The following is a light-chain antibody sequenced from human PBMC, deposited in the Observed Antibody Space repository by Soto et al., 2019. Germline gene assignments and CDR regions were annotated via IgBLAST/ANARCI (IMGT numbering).Light chain of an antibody. CDR2: GAS. Sequence: EIVLTQSPGSLSLSPGERATLSCRASQSVSSKYLGWYQKKPGQAPRLLIYGASSRANGIPDRFSGSGSGTDFTLTISRLEPEDFAVYYCQQYGSSWTFGQGTKVDI. V-gene: IGKV3-20*01. CDR1: QSVSSKY. CDR3: QQYGSSWT. J-gene: IGKJ1*01.